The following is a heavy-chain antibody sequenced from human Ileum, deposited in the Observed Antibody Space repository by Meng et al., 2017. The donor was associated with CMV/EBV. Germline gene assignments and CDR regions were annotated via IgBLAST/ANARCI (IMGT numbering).Heavy chain of an antibody. J-gene: IGHJ4*02. V-gene: IGHV3-23*01. CDR1: GLTFSNYA. Sequence: LSCAVSGLTFSNYAMSWVRPTPGKGLECVSAISGSGGNTYYADSVKGRFTISRDNTWNTVFLQMNSLRADDTAVYYCAKLGASSPAYWGQGTLVTVSS. CDR2: ISGSGGNT. D-gene: IGHD1-26*01. CDR3: AKLGASSPAY.